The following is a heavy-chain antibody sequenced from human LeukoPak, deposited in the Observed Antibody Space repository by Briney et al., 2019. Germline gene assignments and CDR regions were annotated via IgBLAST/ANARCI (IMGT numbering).Heavy chain of an antibody. Sequence: GGSLRLSCAASVFTFSTYTMNWVRQAPGKGLEWVSYITGTSSTIYYADSVKGRFTVSRDNARNSLYLQMNSLRDEDTAVYYCARVLTDSRGWYHFDYWGQGTLVTVSS. V-gene: IGHV3-48*02. CDR2: ITGTSSTI. CDR1: VFTFSTYT. CDR3: ARVLTDSRGWYHFDY. D-gene: IGHD6-19*01. J-gene: IGHJ4*02.